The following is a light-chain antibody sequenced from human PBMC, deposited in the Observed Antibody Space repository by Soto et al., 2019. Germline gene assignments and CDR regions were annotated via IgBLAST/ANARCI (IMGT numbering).Light chain of an antibody. J-gene: IGKJ1*01. Sequence: EIVVNQSAATLSVSPGERVTLSCRASQSLGGSLAWYQQKPGQAPRLLIYGASTRVTGIPARFSGSGSGTEFTLTISSLQSEDFAVYDCQQYKNGCTFGQGTKVDIK. CDR3: QQYKNGCT. V-gene: IGKV3-15*01. CDR1: QSLGGS. CDR2: GAS.